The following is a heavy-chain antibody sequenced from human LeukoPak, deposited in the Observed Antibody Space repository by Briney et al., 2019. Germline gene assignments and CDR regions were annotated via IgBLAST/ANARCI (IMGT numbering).Heavy chain of an antibody. CDR2: IIPILGIA. V-gene: IGHV1-69*04. J-gene: IGHJ4*02. CDR3: ARMHCSSTSCVFDY. CDR1: GGTFSSYA. Sequence: SVKVSCMASGGTFSSYAISWVRQAPGQGLEWMGRIIPILGIANYAQKFQGRVTITADKSTSTAYMELSSLRSEDTAVYYCARMHCSSTSCVFDYWGQGTLVTVSS. D-gene: IGHD2-2*01.